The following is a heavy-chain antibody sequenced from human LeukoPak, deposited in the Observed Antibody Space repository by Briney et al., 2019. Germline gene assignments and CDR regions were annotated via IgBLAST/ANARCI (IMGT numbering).Heavy chain of an antibody. V-gene: IGHV4-34*01. J-gene: IGHJ4*02. CDR1: GESFSGYY. CDR2: INHSGST. Sequence: PSETLSLTCAVYGESFSGYYWSWIRQPPGKGLEWIGEINHSGSTNYNPSLKSRVTISVDTSKNQFSLKLSSVTAADTAVYYCARAAAGTPHPFDYWGQGTLVTVSS. D-gene: IGHD6-13*01. CDR3: ARAAAGTPHPFDY.